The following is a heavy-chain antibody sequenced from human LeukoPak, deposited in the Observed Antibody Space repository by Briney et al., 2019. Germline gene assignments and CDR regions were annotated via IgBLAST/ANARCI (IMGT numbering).Heavy chain of an antibody. J-gene: IGHJ4*02. CDR2: IFSNGDT. D-gene: IGHD5-24*01. Sequence: SGGSLRLSCTASEFTFSRNYMLWVRQAPGKGLEWVSLIFSNGDTHYVDSVKGRFTISRDTSKNTVSLQMNSLRVEDTAMYYCTRDQMNYWGQGTLVTVSS. V-gene: IGHV3-53*01. CDR1: EFTFSRNY. CDR3: TRDQMNY.